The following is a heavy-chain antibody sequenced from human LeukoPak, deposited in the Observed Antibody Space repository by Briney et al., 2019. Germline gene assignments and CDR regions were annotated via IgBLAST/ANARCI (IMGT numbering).Heavy chain of an antibody. CDR2: INPNSGGT. CDR1: GYTFTGYY. D-gene: IGHD5-24*01. CDR3: AMDGYNFAGYFDY. Sequence: GASVKVSCKASGYTFTGYYMHWVRQAPGQGLEWMGWINPNSGGTNYAQKFQGRVTKTRDTSISTAYMELSRLRSDDTAVYYCAMDGYNFAGYFDYWGQGTLVTVSS. J-gene: IGHJ4*02. V-gene: IGHV1-2*02.